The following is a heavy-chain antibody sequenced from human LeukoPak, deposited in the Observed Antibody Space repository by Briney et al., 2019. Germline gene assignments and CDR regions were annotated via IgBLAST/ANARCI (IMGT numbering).Heavy chain of an antibody. CDR2: LTYSGGST. J-gene: IGHJ4*02. CDR1: GFTFSSYG. CDR3: AKDFDYYDSSGYDGY. V-gene: IGHV3-23*01. Sequence: GGSLRLSCAASGFTFSSYGMTWVRQAPGMGLEWVSALTYSGGSTYYAASVKGRFTISRDNSKNTLYLQMNSLRDEDTAVYYCAKDFDYYDSSGYDGYWGQGTLVTVSS. D-gene: IGHD3-22*01.